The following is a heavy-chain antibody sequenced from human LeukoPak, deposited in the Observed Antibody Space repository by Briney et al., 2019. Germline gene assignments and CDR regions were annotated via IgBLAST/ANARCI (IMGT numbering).Heavy chain of an antibody. CDR3: AKKAAGSGSYYMYFDY. Sequence: GGSLRLSCAASGFTFSNSGMSWVRQAPGKGLEWVSAISGSGGSTYYADSVKGRFTISRDNSKNTLYLQMNSLRAEDTAVYYCAKKAAGSGSYYMYFDYWGQGTLVTVSS. CDR2: ISGSGGST. CDR1: GFTFSNSG. D-gene: IGHD3-10*01. J-gene: IGHJ4*02. V-gene: IGHV3-23*01.